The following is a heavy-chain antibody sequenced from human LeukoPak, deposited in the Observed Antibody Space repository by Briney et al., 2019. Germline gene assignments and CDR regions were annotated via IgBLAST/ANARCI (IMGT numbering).Heavy chain of an antibody. V-gene: IGHV3-74*01. Sequence: PGGSLRLSCAASGFTFSSYWMHWVRQAPGKGLVWVSRINSDGSSTSYADSVKGRLTISRDNAKNTLYLQMNSLRAEDTAVYYCARDRCSGGSCYANDYWGQGTLVTVSS. CDR1: GFTFSSYW. D-gene: IGHD2-15*01. CDR2: INSDGSST. CDR3: ARDRCSGGSCYANDY. J-gene: IGHJ4*02.